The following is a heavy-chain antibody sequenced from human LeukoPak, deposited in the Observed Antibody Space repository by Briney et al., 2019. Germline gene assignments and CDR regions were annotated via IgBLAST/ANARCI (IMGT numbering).Heavy chain of an antibody. CDR2: ISSSGSTI. Sequence: GGSLRLSCAASGFTFSSYEMNWVRQAPGKGLEWVSYISSSGSTIYYADSVKGRFTISRDNAKNSLYLQMNSLRAEDTAVYYCARYYDSSGYYFFDYWGQGTLVTVSP. V-gene: IGHV3-48*03. J-gene: IGHJ4*02. D-gene: IGHD3-22*01. CDR1: GFTFSSYE. CDR3: ARYYDSSGYYFFDY.